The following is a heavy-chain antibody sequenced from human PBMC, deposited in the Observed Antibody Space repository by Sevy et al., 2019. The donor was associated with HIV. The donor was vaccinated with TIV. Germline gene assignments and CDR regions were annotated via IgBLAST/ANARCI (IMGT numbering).Heavy chain of an antibody. V-gene: IGHV4-59*08. J-gene: IGHJ4*02. Sequence: SETLSLTCIVSGGSITSLCWNWIRQPPGKGLEWIANIYYNGHINYNPSLKSRVTLSLDTSKNQFSLRLSSVTAADTAMYYCAGENAWGRGYSWGQGTLVTVSS. D-gene: IGHD1-26*01. CDR1: GGSITSLC. CDR3: AGENAWGRGYS. CDR2: IYYNGHI.